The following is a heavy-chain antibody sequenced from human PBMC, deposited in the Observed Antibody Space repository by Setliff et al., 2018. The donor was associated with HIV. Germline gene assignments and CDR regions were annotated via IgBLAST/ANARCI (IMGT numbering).Heavy chain of an antibody. CDR2: FDPQDGET. J-gene: IGHJ4*02. Sequence: ASVKVSCKVFGFTLSEVSIHWVRQAPGKGLEWMGYFDPQDGETVYAQKFQGRVTMTEDTSIDTAYMELTRLRSEDTAVYYCATRGLRYCGGGTCYHGVGSGFLDYWGQGSLVTVSS. V-gene: IGHV1-24*01. CDR1: GFTLSEVS. D-gene: IGHD2-15*01. CDR3: ATRGLRYCGGGTCYHGVGSGFLDY.